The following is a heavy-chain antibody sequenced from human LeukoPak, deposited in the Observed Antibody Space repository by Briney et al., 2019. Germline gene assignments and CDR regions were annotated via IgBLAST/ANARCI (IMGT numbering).Heavy chain of an antibody. CDR2: INDSGGT. CDR3: ARRLRSGGHDY. J-gene: IGHJ4*02. D-gene: IGHD3-3*01. V-gene: IGHV4-34*01. Sequence: SETLSLTCTVYGSSLSGYFCSWIRQSPGKGLEWIADINDSGGTNYNPSLKNRVTISVDRSNNQFSLKLTSVTAADTAVYYCARRLRSGGHDYWGLGTLVTVSS. CDR1: GSSLSGYF.